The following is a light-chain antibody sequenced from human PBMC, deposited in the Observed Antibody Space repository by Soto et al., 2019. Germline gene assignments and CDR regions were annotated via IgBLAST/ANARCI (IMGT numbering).Light chain of an antibody. CDR2: DAS. V-gene: IGKV3-11*01. Sequence: EIVLTQSPATLSLSPGERATLSCGASQSVSSYLAWYQQKPGQAPRLLIYDASNRATGIPARFSGSGSGTDFTLTISSLEPEYFAVYYCQQRSNWPPWTFGQGTKVDI. CDR1: QSVSSY. J-gene: IGKJ1*01. CDR3: QQRSNWPPWT.